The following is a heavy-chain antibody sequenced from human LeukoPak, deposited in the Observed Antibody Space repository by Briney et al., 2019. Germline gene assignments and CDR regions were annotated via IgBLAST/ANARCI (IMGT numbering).Heavy chain of an antibody. CDR1: GFTFSSYW. CDR2: INTDGSGT. CDR3: ARAGGGSYYYFDY. V-gene: IGHV3-74*01. J-gene: IGHJ4*02. D-gene: IGHD1-26*01. Sequence: GGSLRLSCAASGFTFSSYWMHWVRQAPGKGLVWVSRINTDGSGTSYADSVKGRFTISRDNAKNTLYLQMNSLRAEDTAVYYCARAGGGSYYYFDYWGQGTLVTVSS.